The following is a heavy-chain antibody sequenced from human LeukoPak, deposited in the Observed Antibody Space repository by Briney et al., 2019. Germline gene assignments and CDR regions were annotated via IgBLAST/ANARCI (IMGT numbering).Heavy chain of an antibody. V-gene: IGHV5-10-1*04. D-gene: IGHD2-2*01. CDR1: GYSFTSYW. J-gene: IGHJ4*02. Sequence: GESLKISCKGSGYSFTSYWSSWVRQMPGKGLEWMGRIDPSDSYTNYSPSFQGQVTISADKSISTAYLQWSSLKASDTAMYYCARSYCSSTSCYSYWGQGTLVTVSS. CDR3: ARSYCSSTSCYSY. CDR2: IDPSDSYT.